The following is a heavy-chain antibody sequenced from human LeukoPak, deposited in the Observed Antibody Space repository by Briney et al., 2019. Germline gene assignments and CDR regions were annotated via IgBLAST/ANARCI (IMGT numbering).Heavy chain of an antibody. D-gene: IGHD3-3*01. Sequence: SETLSLTCAVYGGSLSGYYWSWIRQPPGKGLEWIGEINHRGSTNYNPSLKSRVTISVDTSKNQFSLKLSSVTAADTAVYHCARGRAISYWGQGTLVTVSS. CDR2: INHRGST. CDR1: GGSLSGYY. CDR3: ARGRAISY. J-gene: IGHJ4*02. V-gene: IGHV4-34*01.